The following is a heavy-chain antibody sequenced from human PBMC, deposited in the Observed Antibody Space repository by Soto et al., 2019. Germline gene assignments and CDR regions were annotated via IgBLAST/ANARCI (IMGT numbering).Heavy chain of an antibody. V-gene: IGHV1-8*01. CDR1: GYTFTSYD. J-gene: IGHJ6*03. Sequence: QVQLVQSGAEVKKPGASVKVSCKASGYTFTSYDINWVRQATGQRLEWMGWMNPNSGNTGYAQKFQGRVTMTRSTAISTAYMELSSLRSEDTAVYYCARGSPRYDYIWGSYRDYYYYYYMDVWGKGTTVTVSS. CDR3: ARGSPRYDYIWGSYRDYYYYYYMDV. D-gene: IGHD3-16*02. CDR2: MNPNSGNT.